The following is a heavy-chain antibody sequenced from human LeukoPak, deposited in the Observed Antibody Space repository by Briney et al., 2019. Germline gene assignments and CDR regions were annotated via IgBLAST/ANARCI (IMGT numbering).Heavy chain of an antibody. CDR2: INHSGST. V-gene: IGHV4-34*01. J-gene: IGHJ5*02. CDR1: GGSFSGYY. Sequence: SETLSLTCAVYGGSFSGYYWSWLRQPPGKGLEWIGEINHSGSTNYNPSLKSRVTISVDTSKNQFSLKLSSVTAADTAVYYCARAWVGYSSSPASYNWFDPWGQGTLVTVSS. CDR3: ARAWVGYSSSPASYNWFDP. D-gene: IGHD6-6*01.